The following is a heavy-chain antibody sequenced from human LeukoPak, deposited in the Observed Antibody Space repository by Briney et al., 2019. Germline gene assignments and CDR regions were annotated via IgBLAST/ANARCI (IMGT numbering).Heavy chain of an antibody. CDR3: ATGSSSSSVVSYYYYMDV. V-gene: IGHV1-69*13. J-gene: IGHJ6*03. CDR2: IIPIFGTA. CDR1: GGTFSSYA. D-gene: IGHD6-6*01. Sequence: GASVKVSCKASGGTFSSYAISWVRQAPGQGLEWMGGIIPIFGTANYAQKFQGRVTITADESTSTAYMELSSLRSEDTAVYYCATGSSSSSVVSYYYYMDVWSKGTTVTVSS.